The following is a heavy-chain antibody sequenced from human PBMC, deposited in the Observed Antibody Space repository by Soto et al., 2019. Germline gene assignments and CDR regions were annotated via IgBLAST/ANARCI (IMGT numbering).Heavy chain of an antibody. Sequence: EVQLVASGGGLVQPGGSLRLSCAASGFTFSSYAMHWVRQAPGKGLEYVSAITNNGRSTYYADSVKGRFTISRDNFKNTLYLQMGSLRPDDMAVYYCASAHNDGYYDYWGQGTLVTVSS. CDR1: GFTFSSYA. J-gene: IGHJ4*02. V-gene: IGHV3-64*07. CDR3: ASAHNDGYYDY. D-gene: IGHD1-1*01. CDR2: ITNNGRST.